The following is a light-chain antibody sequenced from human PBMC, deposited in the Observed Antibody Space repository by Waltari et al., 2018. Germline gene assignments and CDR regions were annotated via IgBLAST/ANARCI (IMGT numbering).Light chain of an antibody. J-gene: IGKJ1*01. CDR1: QSVSSN. Sequence: ELVMTQSPATLSVSLGDRATLSCRASQSVSSNLAWYQQKPGQTPRILIYGASTRATGSPARFSGSGSGTEVTLTISSLQSEDFAVDYCEQYNNWPPWTFGQGTKVEIK. CDR2: GAS. CDR3: EQYNNWPPWT. V-gene: IGKV3D-15*01.